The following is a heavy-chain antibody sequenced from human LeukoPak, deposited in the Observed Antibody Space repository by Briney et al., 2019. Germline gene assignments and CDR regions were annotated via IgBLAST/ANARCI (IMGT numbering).Heavy chain of an antibody. CDR3: AKDIGIAGAGPFDY. CDR1: GFTFDDYA. D-gene: IGHD6-13*01. J-gene: IGHJ4*02. Sequence: GGSLRLSCAASGFTFDDYAMHWVRQAPGKGLEWVSGISWNSGSIGYADSVKGRFTISRDNAKNSLYLQMNSLRAEDTALYYCAKDIGIAGAGPFDYWGQGTLVTVSS. CDR2: ISWNSGSI. V-gene: IGHV3-9*01.